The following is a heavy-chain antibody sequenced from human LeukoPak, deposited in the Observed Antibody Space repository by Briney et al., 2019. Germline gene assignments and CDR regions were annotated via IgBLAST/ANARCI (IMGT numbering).Heavy chain of an antibody. D-gene: IGHD4/OR15-4a*01. J-gene: IGHJ4*02. CDR3: AREGRMSMGIEY. CDR1: GRSLSGYY. Sequence: SETLSLTSPVYGRSLSGYYWSWIRQSPGKGLEWIGSINHGGSNNYNPSLKSRVTMSVDTSKNHFSLKLSSVTAADTAVYFCAREGRMSMGIEYWGQGTLVTVSS. CDR2: INHGGSN. V-gene: IGHV4-34*01.